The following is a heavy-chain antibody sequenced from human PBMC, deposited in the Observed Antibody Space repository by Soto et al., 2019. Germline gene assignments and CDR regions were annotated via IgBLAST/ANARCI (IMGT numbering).Heavy chain of an antibody. D-gene: IGHD6-19*01. CDR2: IYYSGST. V-gene: IGHV4-61*01. J-gene: IGHJ6*02. CDR1: GCSFSSGSYY. CDR3: ARGIEGWYQGRYYYGMDV. Sequence: SETLSLTCTVSGCSFSSGSYYWSWIRQPPGKGLEWIGYIYYSGSTNYNPSLKSRVTISVDTSKNQFSLKLSSVTAADTAVYYCARGIEGWYQGRYYYGMDVWGQGTTVTVSS.